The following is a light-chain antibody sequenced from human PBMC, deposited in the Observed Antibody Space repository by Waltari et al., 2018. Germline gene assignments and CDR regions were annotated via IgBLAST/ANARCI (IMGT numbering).Light chain of an antibody. V-gene: IGLV2-14*03. J-gene: IGLJ1*01. Sequence: WDQQHPGKAPTRMIYDVSNRPSGVSNRFSGSKSGHTSSLTISGLQAEDEADYYCSSYTSSNTLGFGTGTKVTVL. CDR3: SSYTSSNTLG. CDR2: DVS.